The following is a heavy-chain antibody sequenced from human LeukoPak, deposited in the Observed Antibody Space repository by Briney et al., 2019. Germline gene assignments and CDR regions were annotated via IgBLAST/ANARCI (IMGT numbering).Heavy chain of an antibody. D-gene: IGHD6-19*01. CDR2: INHSGST. J-gene: IGHJ5*02. V-gene: IGHV4-34*01. CDR3: ARVMYSSGWYNWFDP. Sequence: NPSETLSLTCAVYGGSFSGYYWSWIRQPPGKGLEWIGEINHSGSTNYNPSLKSRVTISVDTSKNQFSLKLSSVTAADTAVYYCARVMYSSGWYNWFDPWGQGTLVTVSS. CDR1: GGSFSGYY.